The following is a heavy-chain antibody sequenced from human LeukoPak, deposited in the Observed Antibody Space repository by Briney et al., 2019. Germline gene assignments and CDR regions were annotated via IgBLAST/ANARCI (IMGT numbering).Heavy chain of an antibody. D-gene: IGHD2-15*01. Sequence: GASVKVSCKASGYTFTGYYMHWVREAPGQGLEWMGWINPNSGGTNYAQKFQGRVTMTRDTSISTAYMELSRLSSDDTAVYYCARDVVVAAPGYHMDVWGKGTTVTVSS. V-gene: IGHV1-2*02. CDR3: ARDVVVAAPGYHMDV. CDR2: INPNSGGT. J-gene: IGHJ6*03. CDR1: GYTFTGYY.